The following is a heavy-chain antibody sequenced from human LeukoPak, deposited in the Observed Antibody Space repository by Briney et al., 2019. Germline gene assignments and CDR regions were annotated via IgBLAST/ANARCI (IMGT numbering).Heavy chain of an antibody. CDR2: IWYDGSNK. CDR1: GFTFSTSG. CDR3: ARARGVSTGYRPIDY. V-gene: IGHV3-33*01. D-gene: IGHD3-22*01. J-gene: IGHJ4*02. Sequence: GGSLRLSCAASGFTFSTSGMHWVRQAPGKGLEWVAVIWYDGSNKHYAESVKGRFSISRDNSKSTLYLQMNSLRAEDTAVYYCARARGVSTGYRPIDYWGQGTLVTVSS.